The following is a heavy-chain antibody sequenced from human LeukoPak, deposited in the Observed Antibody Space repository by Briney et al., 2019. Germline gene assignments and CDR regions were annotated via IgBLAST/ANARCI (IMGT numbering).Heavy chain of an antibody. CDR3: AAPYCSRGYCDPAGY. J-gene: IGHJ4*02. CDR1: GFTFSSYS. Sequence: GGSLRLSCAASGFTFSSYSMNWVRQAPGKGLEWVSSISSSSSYIYYADSVKGRFTISRDNAKNSLYLQMNSLRAEDMAVYYCAAPYCSRGYCDPAGYWGQETLVTVSS. CDR2: ISSSSSYI. V-gene: IGHV3-21*01. D-gene: IGHD3-22*01.